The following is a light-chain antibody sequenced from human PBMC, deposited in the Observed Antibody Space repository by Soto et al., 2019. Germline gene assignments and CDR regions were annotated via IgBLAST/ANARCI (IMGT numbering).Light chain of an antibody. V-gene: IGLV1-44*01. CDR3: AAWDDSLNGWV. CDR1: SSNIGSNP. CDR2: SDN. Sequence: QSVLTQPPSASGTPRQRVTISCSGSSSNIGSNPVNWYQQLPGTAPKLLIYSDNQRPSWVPDQFSGSKSGTSASLAISGLRSEDEADYYCAAWDDSLNGWVFGGGAKVTVL. J-gene: IGLJ3*02.